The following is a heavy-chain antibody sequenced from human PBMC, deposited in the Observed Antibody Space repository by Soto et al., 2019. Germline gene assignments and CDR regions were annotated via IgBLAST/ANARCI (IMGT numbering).Heavy chain of an antibody. CDR3: AKSRVVPYFDR. Sequence: EVQLVQSGGGLVQPRRSLRLSCAATGFAFDEYVMHWVRQAPGKGLEWVGSIGWNGASIDYADSVKGRFTISRDNAKNSLFLQMNSLTTEDTALYFCAKSRVVPYFDRWGQGTLVTVSS. J-gene: IGHJ4*02. CDR1: GFAFDEYV. V-gene: IGHV3-9*01. D-gene: IGHD2-2*01. CDR2: IGWNGASI.